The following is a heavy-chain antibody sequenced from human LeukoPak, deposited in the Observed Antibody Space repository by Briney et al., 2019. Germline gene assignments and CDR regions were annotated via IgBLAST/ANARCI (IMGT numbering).Heavy chain of an antibody. D-gene: IGHD5-12*01. CDR3: ARAERGYSGYDYYYYYMDV. V-gene: IGHV4-39*07. CDR1: GGSIRSRNDY. CDR2: IYYSGTT. Sequence: SETLSLTCTVSGGSIRSRNDYWGWIRQPPGKGLEYIGSIYYSGTTYYKPSLKSRVTISVDTSKNQFSLKLSSVTAADTAVYYCARAERGYSGYDYYYYYMDVWGKGTTATISS. J-gene: IGHJ6*03.